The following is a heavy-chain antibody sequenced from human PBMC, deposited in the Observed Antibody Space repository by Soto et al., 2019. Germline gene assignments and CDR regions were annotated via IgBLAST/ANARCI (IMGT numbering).Heavy chain of an antibody. CDR1: GYTFTRYG. D-gene: IGHD6-13*01. J-gene: IGHJ4*02. Sequence: ASVKVSCKASGYTFTRYGISWVRQAPGQGLEWKGRISGYNGDTNYAQKFQDKVSMTIDTSTGTAYMEMRSLTSDDTAINYCERGYSRNYFDYWGQGTLVTVS. CDR3: ERGYSRNYFDY. CDR2: ISGYNGDT. V-gene: IGHV1-18*01.